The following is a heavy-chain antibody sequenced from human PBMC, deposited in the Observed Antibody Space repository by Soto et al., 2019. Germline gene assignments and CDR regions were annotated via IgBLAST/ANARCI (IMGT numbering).Heavy chain of an antibody. CDR2: ISTTSFTL. Sequence: LRLSCAASGFSFSTYNVDWVRQAPGKRPEWIAYISTTSFTLYYADSVKGRFTISRDNDMNFLYLEMSSLRDEDTAVYYCARDRCYDGACYSASDSWGQGTLVTVSS. J-gene: IGHJ5*01. CDR3: ARDRCYDGACYSASDS. D-gene: IGHD2-15*01. V-gene: IGHV3-48*02. CDR1: GFSFSTYN.